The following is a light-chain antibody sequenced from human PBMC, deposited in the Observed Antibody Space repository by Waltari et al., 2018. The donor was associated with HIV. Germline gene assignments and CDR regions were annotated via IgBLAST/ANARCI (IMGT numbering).Light chain of an antibody. J-gene: IGLJ3*02. Sequence: QSVVTQTPSVSGTPGQRVTFSCSGSSSNIGSHDVYWYQHFTGTTPKVLLTWNNRRPSGGPDRCSGSKSGTSASLAISGLRSEDEADYYCAVWDDSVSAWVFGGGTKLTVL. V-gene: IGLV1-47*01. CDR3: AVWDDSVSAWV. CDR1: SSNIGSHD. CDR2: WNN.